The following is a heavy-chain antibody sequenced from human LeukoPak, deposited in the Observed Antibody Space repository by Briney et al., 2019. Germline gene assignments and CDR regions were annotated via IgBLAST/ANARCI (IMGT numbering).Heavy chain of an antibody. CDR1: GGSFSGYY. CDR3: ASGLGRWFGEFYYYYYYMDV. CDR2: INHSGST. J-gene: IGHJ6*03. D-gene: IGHD3-10*01. Sequence: SETLSLTCAVYGGSFSGYYWSWIRQPPGKGLEWIGEINHSGSTNYNPSLKSRVTISVDTSKNQFSLKLSSVTAADTAVYYCASGLGRWFGEFYYYYYYMDVWGKGTTVTVSS. V-gene: IGHV4-34*01.